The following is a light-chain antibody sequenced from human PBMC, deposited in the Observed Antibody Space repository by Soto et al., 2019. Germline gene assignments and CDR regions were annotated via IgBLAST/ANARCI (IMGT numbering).Light chain of an antibody. CDR1: QTFSSW. Sequence: DIQMTQSPSTLSGSVGDRVTITCRASQTFSSWLAWYQQKPGKAPKLLIYKASTLKSGVPSRFSGSGSGTEFTLTISSLQPDDFATYYCQHCNSYSEAFGQGTKVELK. J-gene: IGKJ1*01. V-gene: IGKV1-5*03. CDR3: QHCNSYSEA. CDR2: KAS.